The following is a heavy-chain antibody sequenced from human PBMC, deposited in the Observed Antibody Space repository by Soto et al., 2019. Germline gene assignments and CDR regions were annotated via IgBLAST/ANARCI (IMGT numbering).Heavy chain of an antibody. V-gene: IGHV3-23*01. J-gene: IGHJ4*02. CDR2: IGGSGADT. D-gene: IGHD1-26*01. Sequence: GGSLRLSCEASGFTFSSFAMSWVRQAPGKGLECVSAIGGSGADTYYADSAKGRFTISRDNSKNTVYLQMNSLRAEDTALYYCANVKVGIDYWGQGTLVTVSS. CDR3: ANVKVGIDY. CDR1: GFTFSSFA.